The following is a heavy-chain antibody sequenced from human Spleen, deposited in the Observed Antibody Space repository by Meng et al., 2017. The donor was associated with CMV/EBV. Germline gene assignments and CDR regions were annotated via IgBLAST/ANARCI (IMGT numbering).Heavy chain of an antibody. Sequence: SQTLSLTCAISGDSVSTDSAAWTWIRQSPSRGLEWLGRTYYRSKWHNDYAVSVKSRISLNPDTSRNQFSLQLNSVTPEDTAVYYCARIWAAAFYIWGQGKMVTVSS. CDR3: ARIWAAAFYI. V-gene: IGHV6-1*01. J-gene: IGHJ3*02. CDR2: TYYRSKWHN. D-gene: IGHD3-10*01. CDR1: GDSVSTDSAA.